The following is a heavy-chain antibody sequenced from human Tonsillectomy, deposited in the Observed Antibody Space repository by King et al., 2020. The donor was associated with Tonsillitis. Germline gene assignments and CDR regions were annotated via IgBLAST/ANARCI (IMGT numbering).Heavy chain of an antibody. D-gene: IGHD3-16*02. V-gene: IGHV1-69*01. J-gene: IGHJ3*01. CDR1: GGTFSSYA. CDR3: ARGGPLSNIFDV. Sequence: VQLVESGTEVMKPGSSVKVSCKASGGTFSSYAISWVRQAPGQGLEWMGGIIPMFGTANYAQKFQGRVTITADESTSTAYMELSSLRSEDTAVYYCARGGPLSNIFDVWRRGTMVTVSS. CDR2: IIPMFGTA.